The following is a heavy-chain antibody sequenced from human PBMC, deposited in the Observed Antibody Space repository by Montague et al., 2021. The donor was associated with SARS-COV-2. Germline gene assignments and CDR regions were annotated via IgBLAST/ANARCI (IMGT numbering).Heavy chain of an antibody. D-gene: IGHD6-19*01. V-gene: IGHV4-39*01. CDR2: IYHNGKT. Sequence: SETLSLTCNVSGDSITNTRYFWGWIRQPPGKALEWIGSIYHNGKTYYNPALERRALMSIDTSKNQFSLRLSSVIASDTAVYYCARHSGGSEVAGLDYWGQGILVTVSS. J-gene: IGHJ4*02. CDR3: ARHSGGSEVAGLDY. CDR1: GDSITNTRYF.